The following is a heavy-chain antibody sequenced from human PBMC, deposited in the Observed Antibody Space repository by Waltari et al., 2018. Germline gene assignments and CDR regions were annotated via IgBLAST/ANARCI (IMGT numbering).Heavy chain of an antibody. CDR1: GFPFSSYW. CDR3: ARARGYYYYMDV. Sequence: EVQLVESGGGLVQPGGSLRLSCAASGFPFSSYWMSWVRQAPGKGLEWVANIKQDGSEKYYVDSVKGRFTISRDNAKNSLYLQMNSLRAEDTAVYYCARARGYYYYMDVWGKGTTVTVSS. J-gene: IGHJ6*03. CDR2: IKQDGSEK. V-gene: IGHV3-7*03.